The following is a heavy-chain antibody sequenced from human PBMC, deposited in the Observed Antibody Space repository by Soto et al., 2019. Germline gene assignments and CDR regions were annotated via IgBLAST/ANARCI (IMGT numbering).Heavy chain of an antibody. CDR3: ARAQSGSYFRSIDY. CDR1: GYTFTSYD. Sequence: GASVKVSCKASGYTFTSYDINWVRQATGQGLEWMGWMNPNSGNTGYAQKFQGRVTMTRNTSISTAYMELSSLRSEDTAVYYCARAQSGSYFRSIDYWGQGTVVTVSS. CDR2: MNPNSGNT. J-gene: IGHJ4*02. V-gene: IGHV1-8*01. D-gene: IGHD1-26*01.